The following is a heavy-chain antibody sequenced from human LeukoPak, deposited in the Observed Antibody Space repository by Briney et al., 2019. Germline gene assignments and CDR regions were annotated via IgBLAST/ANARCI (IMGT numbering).Heavy chain of an antibody. CDR2: IYNDGST. V-gene: IGHV3-53*01. J-gene: IGHJ3*02. Sequence: GGSLRLSCAASGFTFSSYAMSWVRQAPGKGLEWVSIIYNDGSTYYADSVKGRFTISRDNSENTLYLQMNSLRAEDTAVYYCARTSSYAFDIWGQGTMVTVSS. CDR1: GFTFSSYA. CDR3: ARTSSYAFDI.